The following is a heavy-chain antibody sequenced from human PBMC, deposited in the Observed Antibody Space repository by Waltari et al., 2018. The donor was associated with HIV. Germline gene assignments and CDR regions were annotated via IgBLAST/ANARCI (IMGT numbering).Heavy chain of an antibody. Sequence: QVQLVQSGAEVKKPGASVQVSCKASGYPFTSYDINWVRQATGQGLEWMGWMNPNSGNTGYAQKFQGRVTMTRNTSISTAYMELSGLRSEDTAVYYCARRYDSGTNIAGYWGQGTLVTVSS. J-gene: IGHJ4*02. D-gene: IGHD3-10*01. CDR3: ARRYDSGTNIAGY. CDR2: MNPNSGNT. V-gene: IGHV1-8*01. CDR1: GYPFTSYD.